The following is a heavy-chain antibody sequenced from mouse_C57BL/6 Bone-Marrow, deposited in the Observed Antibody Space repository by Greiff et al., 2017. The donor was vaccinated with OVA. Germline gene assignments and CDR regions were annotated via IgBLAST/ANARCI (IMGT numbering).Heavy chain of an antibody. CDR1: GFTFSDFY. J-gene: IGHJ1*03. CDR2: SRNKANDYTT. CDR3: ARDDYYWYFDV. Sequence: EVKVVDSGGGLVQSGRSLRLSCAPSGFTFSDFYMEWVRQAPGKGPEWIAASRNKANDYTTEYSAAVKGRFIVSRDTSQSILYLQMNALRAEDTAIYYCARDDYYWYFDVWGTGTTVTVSS. V-gene: IGHV7-1*01.